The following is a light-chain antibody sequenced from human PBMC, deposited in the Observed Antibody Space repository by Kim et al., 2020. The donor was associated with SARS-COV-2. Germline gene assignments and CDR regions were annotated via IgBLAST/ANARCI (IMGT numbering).Light chain of an antibody. J-gene: IGLJ3*02. Sequence: SSELTQDPAVSVALGQTVRITCQGDSLRRYSASWFQQKPGQGPLLVIYPNNKRPSGIPDRFSGSSSGNTASLTITGAQAEDEADYYCSSRDSSGDLWVFGGGTQLTVL. CDR2: PNN. CDR3: SSRDSSGDLWV. V-gene: IGLV3-19*01. CDR1: SLRRYS.